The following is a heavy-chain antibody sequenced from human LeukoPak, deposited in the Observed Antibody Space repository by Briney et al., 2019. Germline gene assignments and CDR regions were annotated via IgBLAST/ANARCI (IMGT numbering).Heavy chain of an antibody. Sequence: GGSLRLSCAASGFIFSSYWMSWVRQAPGKGLEWVSSISSSSSYIYYADSVKGRFTISRDNAKNSLYLQMNSLRAEDTAVYYCARYCSSTSCYYEDYGMDVWGQGTTVTVSS. CDR2: ISSSSSYI. CDR3: ARYCSSTSCYYEDYGMDV. CDR1: GFIFSSYW. D-gene: IGHD2-2*01. J-gene: IGHJ6*02. V-gene: IGHV3-21*01.